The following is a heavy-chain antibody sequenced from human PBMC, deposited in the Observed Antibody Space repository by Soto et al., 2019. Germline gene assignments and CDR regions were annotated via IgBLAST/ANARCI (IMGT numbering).Heavy chain of an antibody. CDR2: IYPGDSDT. CDR1: GYSFTSYW. D-gene: IGHD2-2*01. J-gene: IGHJ5*02. Sequence: GESLKISCTGVGYSFTSYWIAWVRQMPGKGLEWMGIIYPGDSDTRYSPSFQGQVTISADKSITTAYLQWSSLKASDTAMYYCARGYCTTTICDPWFDPWGQGTLVTVSS. V-gene: IGHV5-51*01. CDR3: ARGYCTTTICDPWFDP.